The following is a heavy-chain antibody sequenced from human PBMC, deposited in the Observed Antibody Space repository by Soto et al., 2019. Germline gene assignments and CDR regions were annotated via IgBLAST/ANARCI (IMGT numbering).Heavy chain of an antibody. V-gene: IGHV3-30*18. CDR1: GFTFSSYG. J-gene: IGHJ3*02. CDR2: ISYDGSNK. D-gene: IGHD3-10*01. Sequence: GGSLRLSCAASGFTFSSYGMHWVRQAPGKGLEWVAVISYDGSNKYYADSVKGRFTISRDNSKNTLYLQMNSLRAEDTAVYYCANLWFGELSHAFDIWGQGKMVTVSS. CDR3: ANLWFGELSHAFDI.